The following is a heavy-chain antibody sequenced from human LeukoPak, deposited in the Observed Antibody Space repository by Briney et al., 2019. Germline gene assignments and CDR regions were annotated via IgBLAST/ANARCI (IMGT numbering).Heavy chain of an antibody. J-gene: IGHJ4*02. V-gene: IGHV4-34*01. CDR3: ARESGAAAGTDYFDY. Sequence: SETLSLTCAVYGGSFSGYYWSWIRQPPGKGLEWIGEINHSGSTNYNPSLKSRVTISVDTSKNQFSLKLSSVTAADTAVYYCARESGAAAGTDYFDYWGQGTLVTVSS. D-gene: IGHD6-13*01. CDR1: GGSFSGYY. CDR2: INHSGST.